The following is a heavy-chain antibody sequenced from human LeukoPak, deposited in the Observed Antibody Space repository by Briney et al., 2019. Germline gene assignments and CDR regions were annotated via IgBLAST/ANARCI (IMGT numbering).Heavy chain of an antibody. CDR1: GFTFSSYA. J-gene: IGHJ4*02. CDR3: ARGSASDTAMVTPPDY. Sequence: PGRSLRLSCAASGFTFSSYAKHWVRQAPGKGLEWVAVISYDGSNKYYADSVKGRFTISRDNSKNTLYLQMNSLRAEDTAVYYCARGSASDTAMVTPPDYWGQGTLVTVSS. CDR2: ISYDGSNK. D-gene: IGHD5-18*01. V-gene: IGHV3-30-3*01.